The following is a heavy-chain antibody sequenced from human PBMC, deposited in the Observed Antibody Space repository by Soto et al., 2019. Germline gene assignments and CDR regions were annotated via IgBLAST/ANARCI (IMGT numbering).Heavy chain of an antibody. V-gene: IGHV5-51*01. CDR1: GYSITSYW. J-gene: IGHJ4*02. CDR2: IYPGDSDT. Sequence: GEYLKIYCQVSGYSITSYWIGWVRQIPGKGLEWMGIIYPGDSDTRYSPSFQGQVTISADKSISTAYLQWSSLKASDTAMYYCARHGVGDILTGQPDYWGQGTLVTVS. CDR3: ARHGVGDILTGQPDY. D-gene: IGHD3-9*01.